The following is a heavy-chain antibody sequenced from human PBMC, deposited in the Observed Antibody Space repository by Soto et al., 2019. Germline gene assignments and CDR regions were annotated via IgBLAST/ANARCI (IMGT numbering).Heavy chain of an antibody. CDR1: GGSISSSNW. CDR2: IYHSGST. J-gene: IGHJ5*02. CDR3: ARVSGGNSVTTFDP. D-gene: IGHD2-21*02. Sequence: QVQLQESGPGLVKPSGTLSLTCAVSGGSISSSNWWSWVRQPPGKGLEWIGEIYHSGSTNYNPSLKSRVTLPVDKSKNQSSLKLSSVTAADTAVYYFARVSGGNSVTTFDPWGQGTLVTVSS. V-gene: IGHV4-4*02.